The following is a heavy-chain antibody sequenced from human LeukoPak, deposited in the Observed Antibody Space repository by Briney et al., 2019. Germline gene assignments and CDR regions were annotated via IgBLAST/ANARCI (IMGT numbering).Heavy chain of an antibody. CDR2: INPSGGST. CDR3: ASVILRLFDY. J-gene: IGHJ4*02. V-gene: IGHV1-46*01. Sequence: ASVKVSCKASGYTFTSYYMHWVRQAPGQGLEWMGIINPSGGSTSYAQKFQGRVTMTEDTSTDTAYMELSSLRSEDTAVYYCASVILRLFDYWGQGTLVTVSS. D-gene: IGHD2-21*01. CDR1: GYTFTSYY.